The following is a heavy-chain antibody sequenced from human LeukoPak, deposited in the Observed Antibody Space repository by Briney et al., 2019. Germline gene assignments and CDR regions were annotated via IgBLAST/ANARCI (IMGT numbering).Heavy chain of an antibody. J-gene: IGHJ1*01. V-gene: IGHV3-23*01. D-gene: IGHD1-26*01. CDR3: AKDPYSGSFEYFQH. Sequence: GGSLRLSCAASGFIFRNYAMSWVRQAPGKGLEWVSGISDRGDTTYYADSVKGRFTISRGNSKNTLYLQMNSLRAEDTAVYYCAKDPYSGSFEYFQHWGQGTLVTVSS. CDR2: ISDRGDTT. CDR1: GFIFRNYA.